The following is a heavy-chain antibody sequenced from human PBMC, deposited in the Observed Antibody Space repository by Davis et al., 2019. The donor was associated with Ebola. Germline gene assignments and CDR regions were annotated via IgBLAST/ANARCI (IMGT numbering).Heavy chain of an antibody. CDR2: INAGNGNT. J-gene: IGHJ6*02. CDR1: GYTFTSYA. Sequence: ASVKVSCKASGYTFTSYAMHWVRQAPGQRLEWMGWINAGNGNTKYSQKFQGRVTITRDTSASTAYMELSSLRSEDTAVYYCTGGYCSGGSCYYYGMDVWGQGTTVTVSS. CDR3: TGGYCSGGSCYYYGMDV. D-gene: IGHD2-15*01. V-gene: IGHV1-3*01.